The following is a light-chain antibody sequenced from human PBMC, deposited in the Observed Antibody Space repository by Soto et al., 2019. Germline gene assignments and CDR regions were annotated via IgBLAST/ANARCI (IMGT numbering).Light chain of an antibody. Sequence: EIVLTQSPVTLSLSPGERATLSCRASQSVSSSHLAWYQQKPGQAPRLLIYGASTRATGIPVRFSGSASGTEFTLTISSLQSEDFTVYYCQQYNKWPLTFGQGTKVDIK. CDR2: GAS. CDR1: QSVSSS. CDR3: QQYNKWPLT. V-gene: IGKV3-15*01. J-gene: IGKJ1*01.